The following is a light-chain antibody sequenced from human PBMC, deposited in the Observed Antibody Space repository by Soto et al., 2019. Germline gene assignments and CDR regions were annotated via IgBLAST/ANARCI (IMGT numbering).Light chain of an antibody. J-gene: IGLJ1*01. V-gene: IGLV1-40*01. CDR2: GNS. CDR1: SSNIGAGYD. Sequence: QSVLTQPPSVSGAQGQRVTISCTGSSSNIGAGYDVHWYQQLPGTAPKLLIYGNSNRPSGVPDRFSGSKSGTSASLAITGRQAEDEADYYCQSYDSSLKVFGTGTKVTVL. CDR3: QSYDSSLKV.